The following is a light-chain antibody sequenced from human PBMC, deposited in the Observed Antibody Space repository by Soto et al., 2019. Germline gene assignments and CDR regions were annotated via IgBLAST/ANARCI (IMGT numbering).Light chain of an antibody. CDR1: SSDVGAYDY. Sequence: QSVLTQPASASGSPGQSIAISCTGTSSDVGAYDYVYWYQQHPDRAPRLVIYEVSNRPSGVSNRFSGSKSVNTATLTISGLQAEDEADYYCASHTTTNTRVFGTGTKLTVL. CDR2: EVS. V-gene: IGLV2-14*03. CDR3: ASHTTTNTRV. J-gene: IGLJ1*01.